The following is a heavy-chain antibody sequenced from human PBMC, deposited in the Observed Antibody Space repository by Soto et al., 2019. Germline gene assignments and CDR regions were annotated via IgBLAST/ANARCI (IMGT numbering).Heavy chain of an antibody. CDR2: IYYSGST. D-gene: IGHD4-17*01. CDR1: GGSISSGGYY. J-gene: IGHJ6*02. CDR3: ARSLGDYGDLLSSDV. V-gene: IGHV4-31*03. Sequence: QVQLQESGPGLVKPSQTLSLTCTVSGGSISSGGYYWSWIRQHPGKGLEWIGYIYYSGSTYYNPSLKSRVTISVDTSKSQFALKLSSVTAADTAVYYCARSLGDYGDLLSSDVWGQGTTVTVSS.